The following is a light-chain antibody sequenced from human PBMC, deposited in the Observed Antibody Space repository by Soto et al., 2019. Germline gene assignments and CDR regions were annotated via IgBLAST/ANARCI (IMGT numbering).Light chain of an antibody. CDR3: QQRSNWPT. CDR1: QSISDT. J-gene: IGKJ5*01. V-gene: IGKV3-15*01. CDR2: GAS. Sequence: EIVMTQSPVTLSVSPGGRATLSCRASQSISDTLAWYQQKPGQAPRLLIHGASTRAPGFPARFSGSGSGTEFTLTINSLEPEDFAVYYCQQRSNWPTFGQGTRLEI.